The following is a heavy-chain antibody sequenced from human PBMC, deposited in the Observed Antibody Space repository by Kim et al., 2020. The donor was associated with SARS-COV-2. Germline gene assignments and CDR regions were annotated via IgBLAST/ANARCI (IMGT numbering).Heavy chain of an antibody. Sequence: GGSLRLSCVASGFTFTSYWMAWVRQPSRKGLEWVANIKYDGTEKYFVDSVNGRFTISRDNAKNTVYLEMYNLRLDDTAIYYCARDEVLSYVTGWDYLDLWGQGTLVTVSS. CDR3: ARDEVLSYVTGWDYLDL. CDR1: GFTFTSYW. J-gene: IGHJ4*02. V-gene: IGHV3-7*01. CDR2: IKYDGTEK. D-gene: IGHD3-10*02.